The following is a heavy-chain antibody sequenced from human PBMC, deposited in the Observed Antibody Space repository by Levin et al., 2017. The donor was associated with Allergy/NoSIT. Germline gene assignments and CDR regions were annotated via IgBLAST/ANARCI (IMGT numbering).Heavy chain of an antibody. D-gene: IGHD3-3*01. Sequence: ESLKISCPVSGGSISSYYWSWIRQPPGKGLEWIGYIYYSGSTNYNPSLKSRVTISVDTSKNQFSLKLSSVTAADTAVYYCARLNDFWSGTNWFDPWGQGTLVTVSS. J-gene: IGHJ5*02. CDR1: GGSISSYY. CDR3: ARLNDFWSGTNWFDP. CDR2: IYYSGST. V-gene: IGHV4-59*08.